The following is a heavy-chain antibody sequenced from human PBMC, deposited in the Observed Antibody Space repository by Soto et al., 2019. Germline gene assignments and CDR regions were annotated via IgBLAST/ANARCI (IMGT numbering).Heavy chain of an antibody. Sequence: QVQLVQSGAEVKKPGSSVKVSCKASGGTFSSYAISWVRQAPGQGLEWMGGIIPIFGTANYAQKFQGRVTITSDESSCPAYMELSSLRSEDTAVYYCASSRLGRVGATRITGGMDLWGQGTTVTVSS. V-gene: IGHV1-69*05. J-gene: IGHJ6*02. CDR2: IIPIFGTA. CDR1: GGTFSSYA. D-gene: IGHD1-26*01. CDR3: ASSRLGRVGATRITGGMDL.